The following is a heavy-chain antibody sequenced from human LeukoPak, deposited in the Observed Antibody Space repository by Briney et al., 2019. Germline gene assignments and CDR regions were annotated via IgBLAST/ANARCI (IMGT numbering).Heavy chain of an antibody. V-gene: IGHV1-69*04. Sequence: GASVKVSCKASGGTFSSYAISWVRQAPGQGLEWMGRIIPILGIANYAQKFQGRVTITADKSTSTAYMELSSLRSEDTVVYYCASRYCSSTSCYGDAFDIWGQGTMVTVSS. CDR3: ASRYCSSTSCYGDAFDI. J-gene: IGHJ3*02. CDR2: IIPILGIA. CDR1: GGTFSSYA. D-gene: IGHD2-2*01.